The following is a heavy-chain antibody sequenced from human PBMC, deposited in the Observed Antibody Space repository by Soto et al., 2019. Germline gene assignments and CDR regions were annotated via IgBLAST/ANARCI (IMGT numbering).Heavy chain of an antibody. D-gene: IGHD1-26*01. CDR3: VRETSDGPGIDY. V-gene: IGHV3-74*01. Sequence: EVQLVESGGGLVQPGGSLRLSCSASGFTFRIYWMHWARQAPGKGLEWVSYISSADTDYADSVQGRFTISRDNAKNTLYLQMNSLRAEDTAVYYCVRETSDGPGIDYWGQGTLVTVS. CDR1: GFTFRIYW. J-gene: IGHJ4*02. CDR2: ISSADT.